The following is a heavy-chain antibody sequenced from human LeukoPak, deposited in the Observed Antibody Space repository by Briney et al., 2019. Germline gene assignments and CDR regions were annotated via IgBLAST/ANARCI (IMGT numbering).Heavy chain of an antibody. CDR3: AREGGSASNPNHDAFDI. V-gene: IGHV3-21*04. J-gene: IGHJ3*02. CDR2: IISSSSYI. Sequence: PGGSLRLSCAASVFTVSSNYMSWVRQAPGKGLEWVSSIISSSSYIYYADSVKGRFTISRDNAKNSLYLQMNSLRSDDTAVYYCAREGGSASNPNHDAFDIWGEGTMVTVSS. CDR1: VFTVSSNY. D-gene: IGHD3-16*01.